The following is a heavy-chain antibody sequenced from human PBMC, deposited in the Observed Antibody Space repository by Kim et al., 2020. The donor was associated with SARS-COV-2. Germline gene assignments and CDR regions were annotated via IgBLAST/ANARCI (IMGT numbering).Heavy chain of an antibody. CDR1: GFTFSSYE. CDR3: EVPAPYGMDV. CDR2: ISSSGSTI. Sequence: LSLTCAASGFTFSSYEMNWVRQAPGKGLEWVSYISSSGSTIYYADSVKGRFTISRDNAKNSLYLQMNSLRAEDTAVYYCEVPAPYGMDVWGQGTTVTVSS. D-gene: IGHD2-2*01. V-gene: IGHV3-48*03. J-gene: IGHJ6*02.